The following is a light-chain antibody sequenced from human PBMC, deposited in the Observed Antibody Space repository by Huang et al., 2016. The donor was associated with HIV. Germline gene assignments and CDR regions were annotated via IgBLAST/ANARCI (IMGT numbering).Light chain of an antibody. CDR3: QQSYSALIT. Sequence: IQLTQSPTSLSASVGDRVAIACRASQAIGTYLNWFQQKPGRAPKLMISGVSSLHTGVPSRFMGSGSGTEFTLTIRGLQFDDFATYFCQQSYSALITFGQGTRLEIK. V-gene: IGKV1-39*01. J-gene: IGKJ5*01. CDR2: GVS. CDR1: QAIGTY.